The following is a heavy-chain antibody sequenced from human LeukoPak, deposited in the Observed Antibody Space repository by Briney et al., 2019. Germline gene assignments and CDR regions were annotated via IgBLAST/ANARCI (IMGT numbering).Heavy chain of an antibody. CDR3: AKAAMALRAWYMDV. V-gene: IGHV3-30*04. D-gene: IGHD5-18*01. J-gene: IGHJ6*03. CDR2: ISYDGSNK. CDR1: GFTFSGSA. Sequence: GGSLRLSCAASGFTFSGSALHWVRQAPGKGLEWVAVISYDGSNKYYADSVKGRFTISRDNSKNTLYLQMNSLRAEDTAVYYCAKAAMALRAWYMDVWGKGTTVTVSS.